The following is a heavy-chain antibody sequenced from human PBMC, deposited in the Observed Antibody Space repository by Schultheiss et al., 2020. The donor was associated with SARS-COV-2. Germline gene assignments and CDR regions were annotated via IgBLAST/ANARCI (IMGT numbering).Heavy chain of an antibody. D-gene: IGHD6-19*01. CDR3: ARDQTSGWPTYWYFDL. V-gene: IGHV4-4*02. Sequence: SGPTLVKPTETLTLTCTVSGFSLSNARMGVSWIRQPPGKGLEWIGEINHSGSTNYNPSLKSRVTISVDTSKNQFSLKLSSVTAADTAVYYCARDQTSGWPTYWYFDLWGRGTLVTVSS. CDR1: GFSLSNARMG. CDR2: INHSGST. J-gene: IGHJ2*01.